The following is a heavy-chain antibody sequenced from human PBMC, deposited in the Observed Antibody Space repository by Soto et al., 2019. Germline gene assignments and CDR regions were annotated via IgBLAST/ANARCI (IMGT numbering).Heavy chain of an antibody. V-gene: IGHV1-18*01. CDR1: GYSFLYYA. CDR3: AVRGSDTSKGLLG. Sequence: AASVKVSCKASGYSFLYYAISWVRQAPGQGLEWLGWISPYNANTKYGERVQGRVTITTDTATSTAYLELRSLTSDDTAVYYCAVRGSDTSKGLLGWGHGTLVTVSS. CDR2: ISPYNANT. J-gene: IGHJ4*01. D-gene: IGHD6-19*01.